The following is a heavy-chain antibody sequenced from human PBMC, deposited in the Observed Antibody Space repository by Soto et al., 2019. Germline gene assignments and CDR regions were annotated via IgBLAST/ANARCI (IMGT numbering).Heavy chain of an antibody. Sequence: QVQLVESGGGVVQPGRSLRLSCAASGFTFSSYAMHWVRQAPGKGLEWVAVISYDGSNKYYADSVKGRFTISRDNSKNTLYLQMNSLRAEDTAVYYGARDWTPGWLFDYWGQGTLVTVSS. J-gene: IGHJ4*02. D-gene: IGHD1-1*01. CDR1: GFTFSSYA. CDR3: ARDWTPGWLFDY. CDR2: ISYDGSNK. V-gene: IGHV3-30-3*01.